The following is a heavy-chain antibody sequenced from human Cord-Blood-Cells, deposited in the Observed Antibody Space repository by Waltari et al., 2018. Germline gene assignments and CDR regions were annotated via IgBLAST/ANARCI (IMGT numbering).Heavy chain of an antibody. CDR3: TRVEGSSGWMFDP. D-gene: IGHD6-19*01. Sequence: EVQLVESGGGLVQPGGSLKLSCAASGVTFSGSAMHWVRQASGKGLEWVVRIRSKANSYATAYSALVKCRFTISRDDSKNTAYLQMNSLKTEDTAVYYCTRVEGSSGWMFDPWGQGTLVTVSS. CDR2: IRSKANSYAT. J-gene: IGHJ5*02. V-gene: IGHV3-73*02. CDR1: GVTFSGSA.